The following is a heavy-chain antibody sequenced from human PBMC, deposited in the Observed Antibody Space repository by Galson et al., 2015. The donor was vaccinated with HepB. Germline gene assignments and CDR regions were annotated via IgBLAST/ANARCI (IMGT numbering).Heavy chain of an antibody. CDR1: GFTFSSRT. Sequence: SLRLSCAASGFTFSSRTMHWVRQAPGKGLEWVSGIGGAEGPAYYADSVRGRFTISRDNSQNTLDLHMASLRVEDTAVYYCGVGVGHDYWGQGTRVTVST. D-gene: IGHD3-10*01. V-gene: IGHV3-23*01. J-gene: IGHJ4*02. CDR2: IGGAEGPA. CDR3: GVGVGHDY.